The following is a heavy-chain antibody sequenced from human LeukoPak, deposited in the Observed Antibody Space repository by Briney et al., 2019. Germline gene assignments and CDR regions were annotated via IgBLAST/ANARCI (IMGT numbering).Heavy chain of an antibody. J-gene: IGHJ4*02. CDR3: AKDWHSAGY. D-gene: IGHD2-21*01. CDR1: GFTFTNYG. V-gene: IGHV3-33*06. Sequence: GGSLRLSCAASGFTFTNYGIHWVRQAPGKGLEWVAVIWYDGTNKYYADSVKGRFTISRDNSKNTVHLQMNSLRAEDTAVYYCAKDWHSAGYWGQGTLVTVSS. CDR2: IWYDGTNK.